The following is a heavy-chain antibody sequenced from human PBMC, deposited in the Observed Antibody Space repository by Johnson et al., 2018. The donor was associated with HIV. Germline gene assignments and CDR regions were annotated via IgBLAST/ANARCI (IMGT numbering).Heavy chain of an antibody. V-gene: IGHV3-66*02. CDR1: GFTVSSNY. J-gene: IGHJ3*02. Sequence: MLLVESGGGVVQPGGSLRLSCAASGFTVSSNYMSWVRQAPGKGLEWVSVIYSGGSTYYADSVKGRFTISRDNSKNTLYLQMNSLRAEDTAVYYCATGVVVTAMNDAFDIWGQGTMVTVSS. CDR2: IYSGGST. D-gene: IGHD2-21*02. CDR3: ATGVVVTAMNDAFDI.